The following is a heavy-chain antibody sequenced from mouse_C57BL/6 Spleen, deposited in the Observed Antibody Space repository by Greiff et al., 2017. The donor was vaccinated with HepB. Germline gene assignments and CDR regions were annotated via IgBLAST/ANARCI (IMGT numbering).Heavy chain of an antibody. D-gene: IGHD1-1*02. CDR2: IDPSDSYT. V-gene: IGHV1-50*01. J-gene: IGHJ4*01. CDR3: ARGRLSAMDY. CDR1: GYTFTSYW. Sequence: VQLQQPGAELVKPGASVKLSCKASGYTFTSYWMQWVKQRPGQGLEWIGEIDPSDSYTNYNQKFKGKATLTVDTSSSTAYMQLSSLTSEDSAVYYCARGRLSAMDYWGQGTSVTVSS.